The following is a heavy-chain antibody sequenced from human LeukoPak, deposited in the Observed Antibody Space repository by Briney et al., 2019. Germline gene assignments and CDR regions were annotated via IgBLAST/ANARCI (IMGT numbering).Heavy chain of an antibody. V-gene: IGHV3-15*01. Sequence: PGGSLRLSCAASGFTFSNAWMSWVRQAPGKGLEWVGRIKSKTDGGTTDYAAPVKGRFTISRDDSKNTLYLQMNSLKTEDTAVYYCARVRGSSFWFDPWGQGTLVTVSS. J-gene: IGHJ5*02. D-gene: IGHD2-2*01. CDR1: GFTFSNAW. CDR2: IKSKTDGGTT. CDR3: ARVRGSSFWFDP.